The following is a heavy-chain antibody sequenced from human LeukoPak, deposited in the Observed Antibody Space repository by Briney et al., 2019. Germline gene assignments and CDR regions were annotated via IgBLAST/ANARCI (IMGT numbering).Heavy chain of an antibody. J-gene: IGHJ4*02. Sequence: GGTLRLSCAASRFTFSDYSMNWVRQAPGKGLQWVASISSGSVYIYYADSMKGRFTISRDNAKNSMYLQMYSLRAEDTAVYYCARGPKYISATGPYYFDYWGQGTPVTVSS. CDR3: ARGPKYISATGPYYFDY. CDR2: ISSGSVYI. V-gene: IGHV3-21*01. D-gene: IGHD6-13*01. CDR1: RFTFSDYS.